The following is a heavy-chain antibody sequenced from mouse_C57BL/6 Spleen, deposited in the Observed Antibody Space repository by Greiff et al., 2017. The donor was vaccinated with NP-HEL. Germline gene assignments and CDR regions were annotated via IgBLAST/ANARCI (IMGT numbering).Heavy chain of an antibody. CDR3: ARYDYDGFAY. V-gene: IGHV1-80*01. CDR1: GYAFSSYW. D-gene: IGHD2-4*01. Sequence: QVQLQQSGAELVKPGASVKISCKASGYAFSSYWMNWVKPRPGKGLEWIGQIYPGDGDTNYNGKFKGKATLTADKSSSTAYMQLSSLTSEDSAVYFCARYDYDGFAYWGQGTLVTVSA. CDR2: IYPGDGDT. J-gene: IGHJ3*01.